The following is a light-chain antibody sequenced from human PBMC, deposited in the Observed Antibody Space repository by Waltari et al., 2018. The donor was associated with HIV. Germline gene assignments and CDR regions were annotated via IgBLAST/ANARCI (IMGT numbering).Light chain of an antibody. CDR1: SSTIGAGYD. J-gene: IGLJ3*02. CDR2: GNS. V-gene: IGLV1-40*01. Sequence: QSVLTQPPSVSGAPGHRVTISCPGSSSTIGAGYDVHWYQQLPGTAPKLLIYGNSNRPSGVPDRFSGSKSGTSASLAITGLLAEDEADYYCQSYDSSLSVWVFGGGTKLTVL. CDR3: QSYDSSLSVWV.